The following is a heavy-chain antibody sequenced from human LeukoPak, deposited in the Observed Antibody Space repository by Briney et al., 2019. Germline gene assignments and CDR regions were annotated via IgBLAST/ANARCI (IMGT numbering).Heavy chain of an antibody. J-gene: IGHJ5*01. CDR3: AREFDS. V-gene: IGHV3-30*01. CDR2: ISYDGTNK. Sequence: SGGSLRPSCAASGFIFRNYAMHWVRQAPGKGLDWVAVISYDGTNKYYADSVKGRFTISRDNSKNTLFLQMNSLRVEDTAVYYCAREFDSWGQGTLVTVSS. CDR1: GFIFRNYA.